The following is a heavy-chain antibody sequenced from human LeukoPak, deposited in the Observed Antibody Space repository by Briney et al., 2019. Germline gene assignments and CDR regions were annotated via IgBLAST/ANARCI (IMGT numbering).Heavy chain of an antibody. CDR1: GFTFSNSA. CDR2: IVVGSGNT. D-gene: IGHD1-26*01. Sequence: ASVKVSCKASGFTFSNSAVQWVRQARGQRLEWIGWIVVGSGNTNYAQKFQERVTITRDMSTSTAYMELSSLRSEDTAVYYCTSDPTFYSGRYCFDYWGQGPRVTVSS. V-gene: IGHV1-58*01. CDR3: TSDPTFYSGRYCFDY. J-gene: IGHJ4*02.